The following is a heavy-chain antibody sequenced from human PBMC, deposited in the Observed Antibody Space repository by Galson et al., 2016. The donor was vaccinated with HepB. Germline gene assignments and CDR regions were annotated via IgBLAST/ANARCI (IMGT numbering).Heavy chain of an antibody. D-gene: IGHD7-27*01. J-gene: IGHJ2*01. CDR3: ARQLSIGTGEWFFDL. Sequence: SLRLSCAASGFTLTPYAMHWVRQAPGKAPEYVSAISNDGRLTFYANSVKGRFTISRDNSKSTLFLQMGSLRSEDTAIYYCARQLSIGTGEWFFDLWGRGTQVTVSS. V-gene: IGHV3-64*01. CDR2: ISNDGRLT. CDR1: GFTLTPYA.